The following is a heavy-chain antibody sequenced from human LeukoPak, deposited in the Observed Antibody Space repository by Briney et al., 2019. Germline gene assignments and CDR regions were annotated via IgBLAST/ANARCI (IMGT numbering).Heavy chain of an antibody. Sequence: GRSLRLSCAASGFTFSSYGIHWVRQAPGKGLEWVAVISYDGSNKYYADSVKGRFTISRDNSKNTLYLQMNSLRAEDTAVYYCAKDTPGLDYWGQGTMVTVSS. CDR1: GFTFSSYG. V-gene: IGHV3-30*18. CDR3: AKDTPGLDY. J-gene: IGHJ4*02. CDR2: ISYDGSNK.